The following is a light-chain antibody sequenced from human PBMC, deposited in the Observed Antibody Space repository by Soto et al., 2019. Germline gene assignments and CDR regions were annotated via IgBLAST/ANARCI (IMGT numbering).Light chain of an antibody. J-gene: IGLJ1*01. Sequence: QSVLTQRPSASGTPGQRVSISCSGSSSDIGSSPVNWYQQLPGTAPKLFIYSDNQRPSGVPDRFSGSKSGTSASLAISGLQSDDEADYYCAAWDDTLSDYVFGTGTKLTVL. V-gene: IGLV1-44*01. CDR3: AAWDDTLSDYV. CDR1: SSDIGSSP. CDR2: SDN.